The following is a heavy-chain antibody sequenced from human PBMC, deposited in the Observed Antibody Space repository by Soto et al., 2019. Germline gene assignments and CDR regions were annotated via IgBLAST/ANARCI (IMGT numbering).Heavy chain of an antibody. CDR3: AKDSGPNYDFWSGYLPLHYYGMDV. CDR2: ISYDGSNK. D-gene: IGHD3-3*01. Sequence: QVQLVESGGGVVQPGRSLRLSCAASGFTFSSYGMHWVRQAPGKGLEWVAVISYDGSNKYYADSVKGRFTISRDNSKNTLYLQMNSLRAEDTAVYYCAKDSGPNYDFWSGYLPLHYYGMDVWGQGTTVTVSS. CDR1: GFTFSSYG. J-gene: IGHJ6*02. V-gene: IGHV3-30*18.